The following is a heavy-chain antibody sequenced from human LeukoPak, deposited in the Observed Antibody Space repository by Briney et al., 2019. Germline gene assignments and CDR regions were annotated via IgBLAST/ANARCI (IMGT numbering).Heavy chain of an antibody. CDR3: ARGGNGESYYTY. J-gene: IGHJ4*02. CDR1: GFAFSNYA. D-gene: IGHD1-26*01. Sequence: GGSLRLSCAASGFAFSNYAMSWVRQAPGKGLEWVSKISGSGGTTNYADSVKGRFTISRDNSKNTLYLQMNSLRAEDTAVYYCARGGNGESYYTYWGQGTLVTVSS. V-gene: IGHV3-23*01. CDR2: ISGSGGTT.